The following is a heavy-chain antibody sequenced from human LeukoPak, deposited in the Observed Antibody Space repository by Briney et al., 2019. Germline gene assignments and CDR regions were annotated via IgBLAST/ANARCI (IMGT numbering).Heavy chain of an antibody. V-gene: IGHV3-23*01. CDR1: GFTFSSYA. D-gene: IGHD6-19*01. Sequence: PGGSLRLSCAASGFTFSSYAMSWVRQAPGKGLEWVSAISGSGGSTYYADSVKGRFTISRDNSKNTLYLQMNSLRAEDTAVYYCAKVPNSSGWRHYFDYWGQGTLVTVSS. J-gene: IGHJ4*02. CDR2: ISGSGGST. CDR3: AKVPNSSGWRHYFDY.